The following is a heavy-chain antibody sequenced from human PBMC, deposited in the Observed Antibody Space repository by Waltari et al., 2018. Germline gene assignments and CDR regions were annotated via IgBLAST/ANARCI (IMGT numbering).Heavy chain of an antibody. Sequence: QVQLQESGPGLVKPSETLSLTCTVSGGSISSYYWSWIRQPAGKGLEWIGRIYTSGSTNYNPSRKSRVTMSVDTSKNQFSLKLSSVTAADTAVYYCARDNYYDSSGYYLEAFDIWGQGTMVTVSS. CDR2: IYTSGST. V-gene: IGHV4-4*07. CDR1: GGSISSYY. J-gene: IGHJ3*02. D-gene: IGHD3-22*01. CDR3: ARDNYYDSSGYYLEAFDI.